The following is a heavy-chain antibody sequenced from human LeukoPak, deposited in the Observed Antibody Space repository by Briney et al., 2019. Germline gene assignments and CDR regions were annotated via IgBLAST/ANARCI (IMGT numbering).Heavy chain of an antibody. CDR3: ARDHSSGWF. Sequence: GASVKVSCKASGYRFTDYYMHWVRQAPGQGLEWMGVINPSGGSSSYAQKFQGRVTMTRDTSTSTVYMELSSLRSEDTAVYYCARDHSSGWFWGQGTLVTVSS. V-gene: IGHV1-46*01. CDR2: INPSGGSS. J-gene: IGHJ4*02. D-gene: IGHD6-19*01. CDR1: GYRFTDYY.